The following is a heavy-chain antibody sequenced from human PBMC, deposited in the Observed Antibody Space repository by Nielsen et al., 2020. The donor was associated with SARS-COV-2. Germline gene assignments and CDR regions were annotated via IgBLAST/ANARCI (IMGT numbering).Heavy chain of an antibody. CDR3: AGGLDDSSGET. CDR1: GGTFSSYA. Sequence: SVKVSCKASGGTFSSYAISWVRQAPGQGLEWMGRIIPILGIANYAQKFQGRVTITADKSTSTAYMELSSLRSEDTAVYYCAGGLDDSSGETWGQGTMVTVSS. CDR2: IIPILGIA. J-gene: IGHJ3*01. V-gene: IGHV1-69*04. D-gene: IGHD3-22*01.